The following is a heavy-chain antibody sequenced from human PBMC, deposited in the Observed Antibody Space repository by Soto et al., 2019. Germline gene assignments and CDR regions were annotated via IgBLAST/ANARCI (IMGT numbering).Heavy chain of an antibody. V-gene: IGHV1-69*13. D-gene: IGHD5-12*01. CDR1: GGTFSSYA. CDR3: ARWGDRWLRPSYYYYCGMDV. Sequence: AASVKVSCKASGGTFSSYAISWVRQAPGQGLEWMGGIIPIFGTANYAQKFQGRVTITADESTSTAYMELSSLRSEDTAVYYCARWGDRWLRPSYYYYCGMDVWGQGTTVTVSS. J-gene: IGHJ6*02. CDR2: IIPIFGTA.